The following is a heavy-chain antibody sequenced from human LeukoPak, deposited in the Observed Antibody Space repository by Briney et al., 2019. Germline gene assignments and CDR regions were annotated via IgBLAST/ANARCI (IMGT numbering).Heavy chain of an antibody. V-gene: IGHV3-74*01. CDR1: GFTFSSYW. J-gene: IGHJ4*02. CDR2: INTDGSDT. CDR3: ARGKYGGYFIDY. Sequence: GGSLRLSCAASGFTFSSYWMHWVRQAPGKGLVWVSRINTDGSDTNYADSVKGRFTISRDNAKNTVYLQMNSLRAEDTAVYYCARGKYGGYFIDYWGQGTLVTVSS. D-gene: IGHD5-12*01.